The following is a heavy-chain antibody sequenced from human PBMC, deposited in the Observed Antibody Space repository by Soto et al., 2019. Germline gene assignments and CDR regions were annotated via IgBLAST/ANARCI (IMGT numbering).Heavy chain of an antibody. CDR3: VKVGDILTGYYPFDS. CDR2: ISSNGGST. CDR1: GFTFSSYA. V-gene: IGHV3-64D*06. Sequence: PVGSLRLSCSASGFTFSSYAMHWVRQAPGKGLEYVSAISSNGGSTYYADSVKGRFTISRDNSKNTLYLQMSSLRAEDTAVYYCVKVGDILTGYYPFDSWGQGTLVTVSS. J-gene: IGHJ4*02. D-gene: IGHD3-9*01.